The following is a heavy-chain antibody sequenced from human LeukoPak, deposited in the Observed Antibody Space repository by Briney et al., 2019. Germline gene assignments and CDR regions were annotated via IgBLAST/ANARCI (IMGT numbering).Heavy chain of an antibody. V-gene: IGHV4-39*07. CDR1: GGSISSSSYY. CDR3: ARNPEMVRGVINWFDP. Sequence: SETLSLTCTVSGGSISSSSYYWGWIRQPPGKGLEWIGEINHSGSTNYNPSLKSRVTISVDTSKNQFSLKLSSVTAADTAVYYCARNPEMVRGVINWFDPWGQGTLVTVSS. CDR2: INHSGST. J-gene: IGHJ5*02. D-gene: IGHD3-10*01.